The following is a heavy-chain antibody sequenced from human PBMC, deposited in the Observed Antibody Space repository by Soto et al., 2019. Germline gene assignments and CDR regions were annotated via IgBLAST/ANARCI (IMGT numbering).Heavy chain of an antibody. J-gene: IGHJ5*02. V-gene: IGHV4-34*01. CDR3: ATRITVFGLLIPPFDP. D-gene: IGHD3-3*01. CDR1: GGSVNGYY. CDR2: INHTGGT. Sequence: SETRSLTWAVYGGSVNGYYWNWIRQPPGKGLEWIGEINHTGGTHYNRSLKSRVTMSVDTSENQFSLRLSSVTAADTAIYYCATRITVFGLLIPPFDPWGQGTQVTVSS.